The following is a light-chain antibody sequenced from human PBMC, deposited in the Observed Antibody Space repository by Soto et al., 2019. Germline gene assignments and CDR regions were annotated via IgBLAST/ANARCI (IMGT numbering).Light chain of an antibody. Sequence: DIVVTQSPLTLPVTPGETASISCRSSQSLLHSNGYNYLDWYLQKPGQSPQLLIYLGSNRASGVADRFSGSGSGTDFTLKNSRVEAEDVGVYYCVQALQSPPWTFGQGTKVDIK. CDR3: VQALQSPPWT. CDR2: LGS. CDR1: QSLLHSNGYNY. V-gene: IGKV2-28*01. J-gene: IGKJ1*01.